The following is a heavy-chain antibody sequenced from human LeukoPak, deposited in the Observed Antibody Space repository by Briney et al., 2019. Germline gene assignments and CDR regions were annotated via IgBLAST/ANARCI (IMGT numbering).Heavy chain of an antibody. CDR3: ARSRLFGWRNWFDP. Sequence: SETLSLTCTVSGGSISSYYWSWIRQPAGKGLEWIGRIYTSGSTNYNPSLKSRVTMSVDTSKNQFSLKLSSVTAADTAVYYCARSRLFGWRNWFDPWGQGTLVTVSS. CDR2: IYTSGST. CDR1: GGSISSYY. V-gene: IGHV4-4*07. J-gene: IGHJ5*02. D-gene: IGHD3-16*01.